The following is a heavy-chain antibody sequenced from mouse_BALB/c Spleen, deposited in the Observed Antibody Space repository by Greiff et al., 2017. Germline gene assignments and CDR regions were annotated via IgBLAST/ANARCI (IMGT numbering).Heavy chain of an antibody. V-gene: IGHV2-9*02. D-gene: IGHD1-1*01. CDR1: GFSLTSYG. CDR2: IWAGGST. J-gene: IGHJ1*01. Sequence: QVQLKESGPGLVAPSQSLSITCTVSGFSLTSYGVHWARQPPGKGLEWLGVIWAGGSTNYNSALMSRLSISKDNSKSQVFLKMNSLQTDDTAMYYCARDYYGSTSYWYFDVWGAGTTVTVSS. CDR3: ARDYYGSTSYWYFDV.